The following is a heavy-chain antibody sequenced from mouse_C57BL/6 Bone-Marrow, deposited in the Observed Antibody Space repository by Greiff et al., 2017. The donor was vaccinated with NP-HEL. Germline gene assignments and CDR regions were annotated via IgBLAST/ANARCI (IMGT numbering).Heavy chain of an antibody. Sequence: QVQLQQPGAELVRPGTSVKLSCKASGYTFTSYWMHWVKQRPGQGLEWIGVIDPSDSYTNYNQKFKGKATLTVDTSSSTAYMQFSSLTSEDSAVYYCARGYYGFAYWGQGTLVTVSA. CDR1: GYTFTSYW. J-gene: IGHJ3*01. CDR2: IDPSDSYT. CDR3: ARGYYGFAY. V-gene: IGHV1-59*01. D-gene: IGHD2-3*01.